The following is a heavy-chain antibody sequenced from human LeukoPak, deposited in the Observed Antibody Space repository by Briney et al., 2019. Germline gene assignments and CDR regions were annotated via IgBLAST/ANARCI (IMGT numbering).Heavy chain of an antibody. CDR2: ISAYNGNT. CDR3: ARDPSLAELDY. V-gene: IGHV1-18*01. Sequence: ASVKVSCKASGYTFISYAITWVRQAPGQGLEWMGWISAYNGNTNYAQKLQGRVTMTTDTSTSTAYMELRSLRSDDTAVYYCARDPSLAELDYWGQGTLVTVSS. J-gene: IGHJ4*02. D-gene: IGHD6-6*01. CDR1: GYTFISYA.